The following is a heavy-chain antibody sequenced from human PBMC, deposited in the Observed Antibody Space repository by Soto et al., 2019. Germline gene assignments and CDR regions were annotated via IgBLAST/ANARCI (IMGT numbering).Heavy chain of an antibody. V-gene: IGHV4-4*02. CDR1: GGSISSSNW. J-gene: IGHJ6*02. CDR2: IYHSGST. Sequence: PSETLSLTCTVSGGSISSSNWWSWVRQPPGKGLEWIGEIYHSGSTNYNPSLKSRVTISVDKSKNQFSLKLSSVTAADTAVYYCARGRYSRVALDYYYYYGMDVWGQGTTVTVSS. D-gene: IGHD6-13*01. CDR3: ARGRYSRVALDYYYYYGMDV.